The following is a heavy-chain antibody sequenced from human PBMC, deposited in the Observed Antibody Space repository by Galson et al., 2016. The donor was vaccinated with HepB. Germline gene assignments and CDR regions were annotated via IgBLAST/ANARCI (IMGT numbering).Heavy chain of an antibody. V-gene: IGHV3-48*02. J-gene: IGHJ4*02. CDR3: ARDDYFRLGY. CDR2: ITSSSDTM. CDR1: GFIFSVYN. Sequence: SCAASGFIFSVYNMNWARQAPGKGLEWIAWITSSSDTMYYADSVKGRFTISRDNAKNSLYLEMNSLRDEDTAVYYCARDDYFRLGYWGQGTLVTVSS. D-gene: IGHD3-16*01.